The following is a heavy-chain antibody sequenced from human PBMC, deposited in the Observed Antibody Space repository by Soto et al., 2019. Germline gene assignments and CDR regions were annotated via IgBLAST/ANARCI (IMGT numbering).Heavy chain of an antibody. J-gene: IGHJ4*02. D-gene: IGHD6-13*01. V-gene: IGHV3-15*07. CDR3: ITEDYPRSVSAPGPATY. Sequence: EVQVVQSGGGLVKPGGSLRLSCTASGFIFINAWMNWVRQAPGKGLEWVGRIKSKGDGGTTDYAAPVKGRFTISRDDTQTTLYLQIDSLKTDDTALYYGITEDYPRSVSAPGPATYWGQGSLFTVSS. CDR2: IKSKGDGGTT. CDR1: GFIFINAW.